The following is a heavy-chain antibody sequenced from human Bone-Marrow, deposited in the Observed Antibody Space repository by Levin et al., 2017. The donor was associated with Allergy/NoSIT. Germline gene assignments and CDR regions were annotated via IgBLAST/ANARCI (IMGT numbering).Heavy chain of an antibody. V-gene: IGHV5-51*01. Sequence: GGSLRLSCKTSGYKFSSDWIAWVRQLPGKGLEWMGFIYPGDSDTRYSPSFQGQVTISVDKSITTAYLQWSSLQASDTAIYYCARQWCNDSTCFVSDPFDIWGRGTMVTVSS. CDR2: IYPGDSDT. CDR1: GYKFSSDW. J-gene: IGHJ3*02. CDR3: ARQWCNDSTCFVSDPFDI. D-gene: IGHD2-8*02.